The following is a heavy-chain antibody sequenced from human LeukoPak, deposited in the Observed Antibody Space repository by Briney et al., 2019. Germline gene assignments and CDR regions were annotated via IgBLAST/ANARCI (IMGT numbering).Heavy chain of an antibody. CDR1: GFNFITAA. CDR3: VKDIQLST. CDR2: IGSSGGST. D-gene: IGHD5-24*01. Sequence: GGSLRLSCAASGFNFITAAMTWVRQASGKGLEWVSLIGSSGGSTYYADSVKGRFTISRDNSNHTLSLQMNSLRAEDTAIYYCVKDIQLSTWGLGTMVTVSS. V-gene: IGHV3-23*01. J-gene: IGHJ3*01.